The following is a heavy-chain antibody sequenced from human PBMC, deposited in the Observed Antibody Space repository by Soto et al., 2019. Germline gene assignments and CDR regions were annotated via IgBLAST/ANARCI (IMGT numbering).Heavy chain of an antibody. J-gene: IGHJ6*02. D-gene: IGHD3-9*01. Sequence: SETLSLTCTVSGGSVSSGSYYWGWIRQPPGKGLEWIGSIYYSGNTYYNPSLKSRVTISIDTSKNQFSLKLSSVTAADTAMYYCARRSVAPIYFDWLGNGMDVWGQGTTVTVSS. V-gene: IGHV4-39*01. CDR1: GGSVSSGSYY. CDR3: ARRSVAPIYFDWLGNGMDV. CDR2: IYYSGNT.